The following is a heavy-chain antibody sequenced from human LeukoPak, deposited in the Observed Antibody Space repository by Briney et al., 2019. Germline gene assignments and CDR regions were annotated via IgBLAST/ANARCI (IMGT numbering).Heavy chain of an antibody. Sequence: SETLSLTCAVSGYSISSGYYWGWIRQPPGKGLEWIGSIHHSGSTYCNPSLKSRLTVSVDTSKNQFSLKLSSVTAADTAIYYCGLSKLGIAVAGPIDYWGQGTLVTVSS. J-gene: IGHJ4*01. CDR3: GLSKLGIAVAGPIDY. CDR2: IHHSGST. D-gene: IGHD6-19*01. V-gene: IGHV4-38-2*01. CDR1: GYSISSGYY.